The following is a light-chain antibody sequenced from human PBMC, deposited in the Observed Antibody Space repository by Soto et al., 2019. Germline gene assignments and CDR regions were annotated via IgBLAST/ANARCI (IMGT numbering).Light chain of an antibody. CDR1: SSDIGGYNY. Sequence: QSLLTHPASLSGSPGQSITISCTGSSSDIGGYNYVSWYQQLPGKAPKLLIYQVNNRPSGVSDRFSGSKSGNTASLTISGLQAEDEADYYCSSYTSGSTPYVFGGGTKVTVL. CDR2: QVN. J-gene: IGLJ1*01. CDR3: SSYTSGSTPYV. V-gene: IGLV2-14*01.